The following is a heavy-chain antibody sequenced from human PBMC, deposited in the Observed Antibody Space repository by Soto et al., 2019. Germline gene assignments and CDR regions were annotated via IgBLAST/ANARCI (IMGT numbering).Heavy chain of an antibody. CDR1: GGTLSSYS. D-gene: IGHD3-9*01. Sequence: QVQLVQSGPEVKKRGSSVKVSCKTSGGTLSSYSISWVRQAPGQGIEWVGKIITVVGKANVAQQLQGRVTITADRSTDTTYMELRRLTSDDTAVYYCAIVTGVHDSGGTYMDVWGTVTTVTVSS. J-gene: IGHJ6*03. CDR3: AIVTGVHDSGGTYMDV. CDR2: IITVVGKA. V-gene: IGHV1-69*08.